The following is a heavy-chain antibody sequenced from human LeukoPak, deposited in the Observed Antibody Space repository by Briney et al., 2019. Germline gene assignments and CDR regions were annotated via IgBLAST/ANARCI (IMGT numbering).Heavy chain of an antibody. D-gene: IGHD5-18*01. V-gene: IGHV3-30*18. Sequence: GRSLRLSCAASGFTFSSYGMHWVRQAPGKGLEWVAVISYDGSNKYYADSVEGRFTISRDNSKNTLYLQMSSLRAEDTAVYYCAKSGEGIQLWLLLDYWGQGTLVTVSS. CDR2: ISYDGSNK. CDR1: GFTFSSYG. J-gene: IGHJ4*02. CDR3: AKSGEGIQLWLLLDY.